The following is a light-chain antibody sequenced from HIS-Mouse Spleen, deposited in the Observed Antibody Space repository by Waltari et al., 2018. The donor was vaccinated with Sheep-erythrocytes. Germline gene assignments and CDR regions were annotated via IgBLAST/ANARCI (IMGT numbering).Light chain of an antibody. V-gene: IGLV3-1*01. CDR1: KLGDKY. Sequence: SYELTQPPSVSVSPGQTASITCSGDKLGDKYACWYQQKPGQSPVLVIYQDSKRPSGIHERFSGSNSGNTANLTISGTQAMDEADYYCQAWDSSTAWVFGGGTKLTVL. CDR3: QAWDSSTAWV. CDR2: QDS. J-gene: IGLJ3*02.